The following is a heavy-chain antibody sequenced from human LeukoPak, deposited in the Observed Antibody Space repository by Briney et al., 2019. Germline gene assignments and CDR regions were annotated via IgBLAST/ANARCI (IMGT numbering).Heavy chain of an antibody. V-gene: IGHV1-18*01. CDR1: GYSFTTYG. D-gene: IGHD6-13*01. CDR3: ARDEEGYVFDY. CDR2: ISAKNGNT. J-gene: IGHJ4*02. Sequence: ASVKVSCKASGYSFTTYGISWVRQAPGQGLEWMGWISAKNGNTNYEQKLQGRVTMTTDTSTSTAYMELRSLRSDDTAVYYCARDEEGYVFDYWGQGTLVTVSS.